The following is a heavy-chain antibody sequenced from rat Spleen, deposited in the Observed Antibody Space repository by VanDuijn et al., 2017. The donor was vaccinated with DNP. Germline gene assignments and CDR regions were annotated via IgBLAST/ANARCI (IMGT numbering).Heavy chain of an antibody. Sequence: EVQLVESGGGLVQPGRSLKLSCTASGFTFSNYYMAWVRQAPTKGLEWVAFISYNGGSSTYYRDSVKDRFTISRDNAKSTLYLQMDSLRSEDTATYYCTTQYNSGYGGFAYWGQGTLVTVSS. CDR1: GFTFSNYY. J-gene: IGHJ3*01. V-gene: IGHV5-27*01. CDR2: ISYNGGSST. CDR3: TTQYNSGYGGFAY. D-gene: IGHD4-3*01.